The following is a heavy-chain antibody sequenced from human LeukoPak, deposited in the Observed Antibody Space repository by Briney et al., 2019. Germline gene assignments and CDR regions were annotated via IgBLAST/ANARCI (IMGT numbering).Heavy chain of an antibody. CDR2: SSSSSSYI. CDR1: GFTFSSYA. J-gene: IGHJ4*02. CDR3: AAGVAVAGTFY. V-gene: IGHV3-21*01. D-gene: IGHD6-19*01. Sequence: PGRSLRLSCAASGFTFSSYAMHWVRQAPGKGLEWVSSSSSSSSYIYYADSVKGRFTISRDNAKNSLYLQMNSLRAEDTAVYYCAAGVAVAGTFYWGQGTLVTVSS.